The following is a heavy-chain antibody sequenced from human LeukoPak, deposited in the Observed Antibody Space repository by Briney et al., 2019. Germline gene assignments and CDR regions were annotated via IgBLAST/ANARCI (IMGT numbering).Heavy chain of an antibody. V-gene: IGHV4-30-2*03. Sequence: PSQTLSLTCTVSGGSISSGGYYWSWIRQPPGKGLEWIGSFYHSGITYYSPSLKTRVTISVDTSKNQFSLKLSSVTAADTAVYYCAYFPRFWGQGTLVTVSS. J-gene: IGHJ4*02. CDR2: FYHSGIT. CDR3: AYFPRF. D-gene: IGHD2/OR15-2a*01. CDR1: GGSISSGGYY.